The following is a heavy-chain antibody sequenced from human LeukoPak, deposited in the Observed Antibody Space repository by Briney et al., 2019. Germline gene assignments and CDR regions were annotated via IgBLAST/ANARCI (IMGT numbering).Heavy chain of an antibody. V-gene: IGHV4-61*02. J-gene: IGHJ4*02. D-gene: IGHD6-19*01. CDR1: GGSISSGTYY. CDR3: ARGAAVAFDY. CDR2: ISTSGNT. Sequence: SQTLSLTCTVSGGSISSGTYYWSWIRQPAGKGLEWIGRISTSGNTNYNPSLKSRVTIAVVTSKNQFSLNLSSVTAADTAGYYCARGAAVAFDYWGQGTLVTVSS.